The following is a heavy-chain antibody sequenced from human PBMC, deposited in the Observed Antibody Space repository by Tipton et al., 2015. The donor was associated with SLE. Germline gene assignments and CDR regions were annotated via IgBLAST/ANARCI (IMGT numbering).Heavy chain of an antibody. CDR1: GGSISSSSYY. CDR3: ARGAVYSSSWPL. CDR2: IYYSGST. J-gene: IGHJ4*02. V-gene: IGHV4-39*07. Sequence: TLSLTCTVSGGSISSSSYYWGWIRQPPGKGLEWIGSIYYSGSTYYNPSLKSRVTISVDTSKNQFSLKLSSVTAADTAVYYCARGAVYSSSWPLWGQGTLVTVSS. D-gene: IGHD6-13*01.